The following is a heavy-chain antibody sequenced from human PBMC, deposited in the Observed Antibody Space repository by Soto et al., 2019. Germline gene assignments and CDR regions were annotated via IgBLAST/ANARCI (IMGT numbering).Heavy chain of an antibody. CDR2: MNPNSGNT. J-gene: IGHJ6*02. V-gene: IGHV1-8*01. CDR1: GYTFTSYD. Sequence: QVQLVQSGAEVKKPGASVKVSCKASGYTFTSYDINWVRQATGQGLEWMGWMNPNSGNTGYAQKFQGRVTMTRNTSISKAYMELSSLRTEDTAVYYWARVDGTKGRYYYYGMDVWGQGTTVTGSS. D-gene: IGHD1-7*01. CDR3: ARVDGTKGRYYYYGMDV.